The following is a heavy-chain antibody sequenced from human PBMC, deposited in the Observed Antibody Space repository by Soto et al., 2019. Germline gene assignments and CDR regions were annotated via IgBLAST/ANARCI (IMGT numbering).Heavy chain of an antibody. CDR1: GGSISSSSYY. CDR2: IYYSGST. Sequence: SETLSLTCTVSGGSISSSSYYWGWIRQPPGKGLEWIGSIYYSGSTYYNPSLKSRVTISVDTSKNQFSLKLSSVTAADTAVYYCASIAAAGTVDWYFDLWGRGTLVTVS. D-gene: IGHD6-13*01. CDR3: ASIAAAGTVDWYFDL. J-gene: IGHJ2*01. V-gene: IGHV4-39*01.